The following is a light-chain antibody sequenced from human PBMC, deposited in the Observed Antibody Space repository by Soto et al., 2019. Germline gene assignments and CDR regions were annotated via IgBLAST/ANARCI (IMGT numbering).Light chain of an antibody. CDR1: SSDVGGYNY. Sequence: QSALTQPASVSGSPGQSITISCTGTSSDVGGYNYVSWYQQHPGKAPKLMIYDVTNRPSGVSTRFSGSKSGNTASLTISGLQAEDEAHYYCSSYTSSSTLKLFGGGTKLTVL. V-gene: IGLV2-14*03. CDR2: DVT. CDR3: SSYTSSSTLKL. J-gene: IGLJ2*01.